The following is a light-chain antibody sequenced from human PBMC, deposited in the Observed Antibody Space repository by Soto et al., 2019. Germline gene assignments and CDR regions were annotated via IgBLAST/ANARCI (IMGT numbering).Light chain of an antibody. J-gene: IGKJ4*01. Sequence: ENVLTQSPATLALSPGNRATLSCRASQCVSSSLAWYQHQPGQAPRLLIYDASKRAPGIPARFSGSGSGTHFTLTISSLEPEDFAVYYCQHRGNWPSVTFGGGTKLQIK. CDR1: QCVSSS. V-gene: IGKV3-11*01. CDR3: QHRGNWPSVT. CDR2: DAS.